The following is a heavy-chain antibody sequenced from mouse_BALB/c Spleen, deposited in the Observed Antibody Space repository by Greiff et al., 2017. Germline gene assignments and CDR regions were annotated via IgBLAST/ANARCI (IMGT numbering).Heavy chain of an antibody. V-gene: IGHV1S22*01. Sequence: LQQPGSELVRPGASVKLSCKASGYTFTSYWMHWVKQRHGQGLEWIGNIYPGSGSTNYDEKFKSKGTLTVDTSSSTAYMHLSSLTSEDSAVYYCTRSNDYDPFAYWGQGTLVTVSA. CDR2: IYPGSGST. D-gene: IGHD2-4*01. CDR3: TRSNDYDPFAY. J-gene: IGHJ3*01. CDR1: GYTFTSYW.